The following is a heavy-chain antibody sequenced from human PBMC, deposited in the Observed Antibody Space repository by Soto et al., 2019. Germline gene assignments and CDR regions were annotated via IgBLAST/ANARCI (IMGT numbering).Heavy chain of an antibody. V-gene: IGHV4-4*07. CDR2: IYTSGGT. CDR1: GGSISSYY. CDR3: ARGGDYGDYETLDY. Sequence: QVQLQESGPGLVKPSETLSLTCTVSGGSISSYYWSWIRQPAGKGLEWIGRIYTSGGTNYTPSLKSPVTMSVDTSKNQFSLKLSSVTAADTAVYYCARGGDYGDYETLDYWGQGTLVTVSS. D-gene: IGHD4-17*01. J-gene: IGHJ4*02.